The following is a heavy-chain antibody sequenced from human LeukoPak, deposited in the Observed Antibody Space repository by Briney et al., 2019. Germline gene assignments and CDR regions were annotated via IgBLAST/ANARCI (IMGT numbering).Heavy chain of an antibody. J-gene: IGHJ4*02. CDR3: AREDYGDFIGY. CDR1: GGTFSIYA. Sequence: SVILSCTASGGTFSIYAISWVRQAPGQGLEWMGRIITILGIANYAQKFQGRVTITADKYTSTAYMQLSSLRPEDPAVYYCAREDYGDFIGYWGQGTLVTVSS. CDR2: IITILGIA. V-gene: IGHV1-69*04. D-gene: IGHD4-17*01.